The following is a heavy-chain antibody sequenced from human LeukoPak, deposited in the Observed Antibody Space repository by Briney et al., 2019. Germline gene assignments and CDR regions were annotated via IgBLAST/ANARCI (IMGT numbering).Heavy chain of an antibody. CDR2: IYYSGST. J-gene: IGHJ6*02. V-gene: IGHV4-31*02. CDR3: ASLPSRYYGMDV. Sequence: LRLSCAASGFTVSSNYMSWVRQHPGKGLEWIGYIYYSGSTYYNPSLKSRVTISVDTSKNQFSLKLSSVTAADTAVYYCASLPSRYYGMDVWGQGTTVTVSS. CDR1: GFTVSSNY.